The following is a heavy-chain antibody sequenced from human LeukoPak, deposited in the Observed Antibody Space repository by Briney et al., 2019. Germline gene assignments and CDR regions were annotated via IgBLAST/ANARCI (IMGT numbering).Heavy chain of an antibody. CDR2: INPNSGGT. D-gene: IGHD2-2*01. Sequence: ASVKVSCKASGYTFTDYYMHWVRQAPGQGLEWMGWINPNSGGTNYAQKFQGRVTISVDTSKNQFSLKLSSVTAADTAVYYCARSQVPYGMDVWGQGTTVTVSS. V-gene: IGHV1-2*02. J-gene: IGHJ6*02. CDR3: ARSQVPYGMDV. CDR1: GYTFTDYY.